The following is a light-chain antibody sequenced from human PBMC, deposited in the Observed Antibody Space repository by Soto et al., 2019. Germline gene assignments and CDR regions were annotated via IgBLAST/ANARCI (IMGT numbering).Light chain of an antibody. Sequence: EIVMTQSQATLSVYPGESATLSCMASQSVSTTLAWYQQKPGQAPRLLLYGASTRATGIPARCSGSGSETEFTLTISSLQSEDSAVYYFQQSNDGRMFTFGQGTHREIK. CDR3: QQSNDGRMFT. J-gene: IGKJ2*01. CDR2: GAS. CDR1: QSVSTT. V-gene: IGKV3-15*01.